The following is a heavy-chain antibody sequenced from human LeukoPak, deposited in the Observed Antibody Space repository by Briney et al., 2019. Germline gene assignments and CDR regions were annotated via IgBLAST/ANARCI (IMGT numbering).Heavy chain of an antibody. CDR2: ISWNSGSI. CDR3: AKVPYYDILTVPYYFDY. J-gene: IGHJ4*02. V-gene: IGHV3-9*01. CDR1: GFTFDDYA. Sequence: PGGSLRLSCAASGFTFDDYAMHWVRQAPGKGLEWVSGISWNSGSIGYADSVKGRFTISRDNAKNSLYLQMNSLRAEDTALYYCAKVPYYDILTVPYYFDYWGQGTLITVSS. D-gene: IGHD3-9*01.